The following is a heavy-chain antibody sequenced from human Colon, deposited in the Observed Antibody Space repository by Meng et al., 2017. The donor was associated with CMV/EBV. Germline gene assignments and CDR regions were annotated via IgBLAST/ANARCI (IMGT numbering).Heavy chain of an antibody. CDR2: IFHSGDT. D-gene: IGHD3-16*01. J-gene: IGHJ6*02. V-gene: IGHV4-38-2*02. CDR1: GFSISRTYY. Sequence: GSLRLSCTVSGFSISRTYYWGWIRQTPGKGLEWIASIFHSGDTYYNPSLRSRVTMSVDTSKNQFSLRLTSVTAADTAVYYCARESTAYAGGRGGNGMDVWGQGTTVTVSS. CDR3: ARESTAYAGGRGGNGMDV.